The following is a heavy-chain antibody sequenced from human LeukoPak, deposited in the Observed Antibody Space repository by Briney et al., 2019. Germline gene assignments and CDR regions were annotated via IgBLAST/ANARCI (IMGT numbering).Heavy chain of an antibody. CDR3: AKDLRFRGYYDYIWGSYRYDRAYAPGDY. CDR1: GFTFSSYG. V-gene: IGHV3-30*18. Sequence: GGSLRLSCAASGFTFSSYGMHWVRQAPGKGLEWVAVISYDGSNKYYADSVKGRFTISRDNSKNTLYLQMNSLRAEDTAVYYCAKDLRFRGYYDYIWGSYRYDRAYAPGDYWGQGTLVTVSS. D-gene: IGHD3-16*02. J-gene: IGHJ4*02. CDR2: ISYDGSNK.